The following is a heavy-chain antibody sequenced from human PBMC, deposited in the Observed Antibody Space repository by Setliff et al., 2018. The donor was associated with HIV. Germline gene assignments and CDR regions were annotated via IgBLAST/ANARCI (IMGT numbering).Heavy chain of an antibody. V-gene: IGHV4-39*07. CDR3: ARAEMATIVAFDI. CDR2: IYYSGAT. CDR1: GGSMSSSSHY. Sequence: SETLSLTCTVSGGSMSSSSHYWGWIRQTPDKGLEWIGIIYYSGATYYNPSLTSRVTISVDTSRNQFSLKLRSVTAADTAVYYCARAEMATIVAFDIWGQGTMVTVSS. D-gene: IGHD5-12*01. J-gene: IGHJ3*02.